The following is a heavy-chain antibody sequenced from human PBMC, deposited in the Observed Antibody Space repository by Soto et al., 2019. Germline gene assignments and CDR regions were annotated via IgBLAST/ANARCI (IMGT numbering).Heavy chain of an antibody. D-gene: IGHD2-21*02. CDR1: GGTFTNYT. CDR2: IIPVLIIA. CDR3: AKAPTASAPFVF. Sequence: QVQLVQSGAEMKRPESSVKVSCETSGGTFTNYTFSWVRQAPGQCLEWMGWIIPVLIIAKYAQKFQGRINITADKTTHTAYLELSSLRSEDTAIYFCAKAPTASAPFVFWGQGTLVTVSS. V-gene: IGHV1-69*02. J-gene: IGHJ4*02.